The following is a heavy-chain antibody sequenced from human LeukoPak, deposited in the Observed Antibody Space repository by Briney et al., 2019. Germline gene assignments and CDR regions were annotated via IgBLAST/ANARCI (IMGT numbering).Heavy chain of an antibody. V-gene: IGHV4-4*07. CDR3: ARVRYCSADICSGGDAFDI. CDR2: IYTRGST. CDR1: GGSINNYY. Sequence: SEALSLTCTVSGGSINNYYWSWIRQPAGKGLEWIGRIYTRGSTNYNPSLKSRVTMSVDTSKNQFSLKLSSVTAADTAVYYCARVRYCSADICSGGDAFDIWGQGTMVSVSS. J-gene: IGHJ3*02. D-gene: IGHD2-15*01.